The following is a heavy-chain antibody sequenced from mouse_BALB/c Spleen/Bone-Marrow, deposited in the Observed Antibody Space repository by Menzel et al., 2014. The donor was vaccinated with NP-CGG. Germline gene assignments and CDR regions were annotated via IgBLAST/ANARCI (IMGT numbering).Heavy chain of an antibody. CDR3: SRAGTTAFDY. Sequence: VKLEESGGGLARPGNSLKLSCVTSGFTFSNYRMHWLRQPPGKRLGWIAVITVKSDNYGANYAESVKGRFTISRDDSKSSAYLQMNRLREEDTATYYCSRAGTTAFDYWGQGTTLTVSS. V-gene: IGHV13-2*02. CDR2: ITVKSDNYGA. D-gene: IGHD1-2*01. CDR1: GFTFSNYR. J-gene: IGHJ2*01.